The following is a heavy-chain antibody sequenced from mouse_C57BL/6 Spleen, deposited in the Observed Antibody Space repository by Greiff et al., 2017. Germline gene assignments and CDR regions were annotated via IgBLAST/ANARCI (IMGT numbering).Heavy chain of an antibody. CDR1: GYTFTSYW. V-gene: IGHV1-64*01. J-gene: IGHJ4*01. Sequence: QVQLQQPGAELVKPGASVKLSCKASGYTFTSYWMHWVKQRPGQGLEWIGMIHPTSGSTNYNEKFKSKATLTVDKSSSTAYMQRSSLSSEDSAVYYCARDYGSIYYAMDYWGQGTSVTVSS. CDR2: IHPTSGST. CDR3: ARDYGSIYYAMDY. D-gene: IGHD1-1*01.